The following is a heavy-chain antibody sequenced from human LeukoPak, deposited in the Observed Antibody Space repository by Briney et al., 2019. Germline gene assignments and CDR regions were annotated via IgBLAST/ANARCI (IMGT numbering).Heavy chain of an antibody. J-gene: IGHJ4*02. CDR3: ARDPGITGTPFDY. CDR1: GFTFSSYA. V-gene: IGHV3-23*01. Sequence: GGSLRLSCAASGFTFSSYAMSWVRQAPGKGLEWVSAISGSGGSTYYADSVKGRFTISRDNSKNTLYPQMNSLRAEDTAVYYCARDPGITGTPFDYWGQGTLVTVSS. CDR2: ISGSGGST. D-gene: IGHD1-20*01.